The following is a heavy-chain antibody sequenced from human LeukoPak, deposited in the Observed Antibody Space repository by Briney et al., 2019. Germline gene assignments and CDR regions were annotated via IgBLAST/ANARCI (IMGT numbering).Heavy chain of an antibody. Sequence: ASVKVSCKASGYTFTSYGISWVRQAPGQGLEWMGWISAYNGNTNYAQKLQGRVTMTTDTSTSTAYMELRSLRSDDTAVYYCARVIAVAGTHVASVYWGQGTLVTVSS. V-gene: IGHV1-18*01. CDR2: ISAYNGNT. J-gene: IGHJ4*02. D-gene: IGHD6-19*01. CDR1: GYTFTSYG. CDR3: ARVIAVAGTHVASVY.